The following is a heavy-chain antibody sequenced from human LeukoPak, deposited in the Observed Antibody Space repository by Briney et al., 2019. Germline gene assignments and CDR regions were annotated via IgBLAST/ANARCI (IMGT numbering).Heavy chain of an antibody. CDR3: ARDVAIVVERPPYYFDY. CDR1: GYTLTSYY. J-gene: IGHJ4*02. Sequence: ASVKVSCKASGYTLTSYYMHWVRQAPGQGLEWMGIINPSGGSTSYAQKFQGRVTMTRDMSTSTVYMELSSLRSEDTAVYYCARDVAIVVERPPYYFDYWGQGTLVTVSS. D-gene: IGHD3-22*01. V-gene: IGHV1-46*01. CDR2: INPSGGST.